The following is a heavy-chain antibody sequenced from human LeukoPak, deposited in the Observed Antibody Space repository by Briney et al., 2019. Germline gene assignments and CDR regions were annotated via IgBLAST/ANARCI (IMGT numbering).Heavy chain of an antibody. D-gene: IGHD2-15*01. V-gene: IGHV1-18*01. J-gene: IGHJ4*02. CDR1: GYTFNTYG. Sequence: GASVKVSCKASGYTFNTYGITWVRQAPGQGLEWMGWISGYNGKTKYAQKLQDRVTMTTDTSTTTAYMELRSLRSDDTAVYYCARGAAATYWGQGTLVTVSS. CDR2: ISGYNGKT. CDR3: ARGAAATY.